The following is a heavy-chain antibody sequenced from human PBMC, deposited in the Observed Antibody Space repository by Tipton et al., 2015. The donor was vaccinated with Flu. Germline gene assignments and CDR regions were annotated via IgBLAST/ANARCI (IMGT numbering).Heavy chain of an antibody. CDR1: GYTFPSYG. CDR2: SSPFNADT. J-gene: IGHJ4*02. CDR3: ARDHLRTSVAAAGAEY. Sequence: QLVQSGTEVKKPGASVKVSCKASGYTFPSYGISWVRQAPGLGLEWVGWSSPFNADTKYAQRFQGRDPVTTDTSTGTAYMELRSPRSDRTAVYFCARDHLRTSVAAAGAEYWGPGTLVTASS. V-gene: IGHV1-18*01. D-gene: IGHD6-13*01.